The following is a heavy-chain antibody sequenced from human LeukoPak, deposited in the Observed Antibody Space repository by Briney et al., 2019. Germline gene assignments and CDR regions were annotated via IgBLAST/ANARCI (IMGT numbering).Heavy chain of an antibody. CDR2: INPSGGST. V-gene: IGHV1-46*01. CDR1: GYTFTTYY. Sequence: ASVKVSCKASGYTFTTYYMHWVRQAPGQGLEWMGIINPSGGSTWYAQKFQGRVTMTRDTSTRTVYMEVRSLRSEDTAVYYCARGQVAGIWGQGTMVTVSS. CDR3: ARGQVAGI. J-gene: IGHJ3*02. D-gene: IGHD6-19*01.